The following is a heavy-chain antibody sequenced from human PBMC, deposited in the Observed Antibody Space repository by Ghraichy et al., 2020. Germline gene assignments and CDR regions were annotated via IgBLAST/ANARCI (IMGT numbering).Heavy chain of an antibody. CDR3: ARRLNSSGWYIIKAFDI. CDR1: GGSISSSSYY. D-gene: IGHD6-19*01. Sequence: SETLSLTCTVSGGSISSSSYYWGWIRQPPGKGLEWIGSIYYSGSTYYNPSLKSRVTISVDTSKNQFSLKLSSVTAADTAVYYCARRLNSSGWYIIKAFDIWGQGTMVTVSS. J-gene: IGHJ3*02. V-gene: IGHV4-39*01. CDR2: IYYSGST.